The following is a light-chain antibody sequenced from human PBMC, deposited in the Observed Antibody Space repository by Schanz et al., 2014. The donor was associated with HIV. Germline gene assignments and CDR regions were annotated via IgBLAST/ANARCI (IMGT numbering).Light chain of an antibody. V-gene: IGLV2-14*01. CDR3: GSYTSTSTYV. CDR2: GVD. CDR1: SSDVGDYNY. J-gene: IGLJ1*01. Sequence: QSALTQPPSASGSPGQSVTLSCTGTSSDVGDYNYVSWYQQHPGKAPKLVISGVDYRPSGVSNRFSGSKSGNTASLTISGLQAEDEADYYCGSYTSTSTYVFGTGTKVTVL.